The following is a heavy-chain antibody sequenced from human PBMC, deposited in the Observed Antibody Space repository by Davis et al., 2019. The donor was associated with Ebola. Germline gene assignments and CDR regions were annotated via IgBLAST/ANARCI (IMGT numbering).Heavy chain of an antibody. CDR3: VREVFRCPGAACYTDFDS. Sequence: SETLSLTCTVSGGSISSGDFYWCWLRQHPEKGLEFIGYIHFNGNFYEKPSLKSQITISRDTAKNQFSLRLDSVSAAETAVYYCVREVFRCPGAACYTDFDSWGQGTLVTVSS. J-gene: IGHJ4*02. D-gene: IGHD2-8*02. CDR2: IHFNGNF. CDR1: GGSISSGDFY. V-gene: IGHV4-31*01.